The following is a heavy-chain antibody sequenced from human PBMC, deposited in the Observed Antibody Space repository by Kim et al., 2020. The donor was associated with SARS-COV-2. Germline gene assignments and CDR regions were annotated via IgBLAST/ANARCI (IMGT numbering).Heavy chain of an antibody. J-gene: IGHJ4*02. CDR3: AMANWGTLDYFDY. CDR1: GFTFSSYG. Sequence: GGSLRLSCAASGFTFSSYGMHWVRQAPGKGLEWVALIWYDGSNKYYADSVKGRFTISRDNSKNTLYLQMNSLRAEDTAVYYCAMANWGTLDYFDYWGQGT. CDR2: IWYDGSNK. V-gene: IGHV3-33*01. D-gene: IGHD7-27*01.